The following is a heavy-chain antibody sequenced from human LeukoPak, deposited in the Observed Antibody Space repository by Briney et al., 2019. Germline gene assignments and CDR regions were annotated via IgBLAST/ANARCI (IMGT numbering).Heavy chain of an antibody. CDR2: IIPIFGTA. Sequence: SVKVSCKASGGTFSSYAISWVRQAPGQGLEWMGGIIPIFGTANYAQKFQGRVTITADESTSTAYMELSSLRSEDTAVYYCARNCFGTRASCLTRFDPWGQGTLVTVSS. CDR3: ARNCFGTRASCLTRFDP. D-gene: IGHD2-2*01. V-gene: IGHV1-69*13. CDR1: GGTFSSYA. J-gene: IGHJ5*02.